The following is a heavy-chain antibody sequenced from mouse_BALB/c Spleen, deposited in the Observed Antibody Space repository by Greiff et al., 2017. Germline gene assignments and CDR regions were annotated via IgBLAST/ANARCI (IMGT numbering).Heavy chain of an antibody. CDR1: GYTFSSYW. V-gene: IGHV1-9*01. J-gene: IGHJ4*01. CDR2: ILPGSGST. CDR3: ARGGDSLYAMDY. Sequence: VQLQQSGAELMKPGASVKISCKATGYTFSSYWIEWVKQRPGHGLEWIGEILPGSGSTNYNEKFKGKATFTADTSSNAAYMQRSSLTSEDSAVYYCARGGDSLYAMDYWGQGTSVTVSS.